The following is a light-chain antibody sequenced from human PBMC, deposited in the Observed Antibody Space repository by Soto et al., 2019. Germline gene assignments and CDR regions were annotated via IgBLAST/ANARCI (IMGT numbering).Light chain of an antibody. Sequence: QSALTQPASVSGSPGQSISISCIGTSSEVGAFNYVSWYQHHPGKAPQLIIYDVTSRPSGVSNRFSASKSGNTASLTISWLQAEDEADYYCSSYTTRNTEVFGTGTKVTV. J-gene: IGLJ1*01. CDR3: SSYTTRNTEV. V-gene: IGLV2-14*03. CDR2: DVT. CDR1: SSEVGAFNY.